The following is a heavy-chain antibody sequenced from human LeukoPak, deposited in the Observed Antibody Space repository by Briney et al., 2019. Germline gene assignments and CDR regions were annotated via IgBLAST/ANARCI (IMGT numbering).Heavy chain of an antibody. CDR3: ARDPPLSTVTRYFQH. CDR1: GFTFSSYE. D-gene: IGHD4-17*01. V-gene: IGHV3-21*01. Sequence: PGGSLRLSCAASGFTFSSYEMNWVRQAPGKGLEWVSSISSSSSYIYYADSVKGRFTISRDNAKNSLYLQMNSLRAEDTAVYYCARDPPLSTVTRYFQHWGQGTLVTVSS. CDR2: ISSSSSYI. J-gene: IGHJ1*01.